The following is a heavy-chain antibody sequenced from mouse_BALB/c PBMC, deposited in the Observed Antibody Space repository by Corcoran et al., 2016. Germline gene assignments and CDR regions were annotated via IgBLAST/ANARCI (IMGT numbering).Heavy chain of an antibody. CDR2: IDPANGNT. Sequence: EVQLQQSGAELVKPGASVKLSCTASGFNIKDTYMHWVKQRPEQGLEWIGRIDPANGNTKYDPKFQGKATITADTSSNTAYLQLSSLTSEDTAVYYCARALNWGNFDYWGQGTTLTVSS. V-gene: IGHV14-3*02. CDR3: ARALNWGNFDY. D-gene: IGHD4-1*01. CDR1: GFNIKDTY. J-gene: IGHJ2*01.